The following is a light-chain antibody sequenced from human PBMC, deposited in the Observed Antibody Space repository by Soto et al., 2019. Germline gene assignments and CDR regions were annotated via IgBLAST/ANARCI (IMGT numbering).Light chain of an antibody. CDR1: SGHSNYA. J-gene: IGLJ3*02. CDR2: LNSNGSH. Sequence: QSVLTQSPSASASLGASVKLTCTLSSGHSNYAIAWHQQQPEKGPRCLMKLNSNGSHSKGDGIPDRFSGSSSGAERYLTISSLRSEDEADYYCQTWGTGPWVFGGGTQLTVL. CDR3: QTWGTGPWV. V-gene: IGLV4-69*01.